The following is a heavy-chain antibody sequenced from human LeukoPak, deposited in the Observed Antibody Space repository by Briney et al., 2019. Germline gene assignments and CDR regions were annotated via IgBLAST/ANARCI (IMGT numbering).Heavy chain of an antibody. V-gene: IGHV3-48*03. Sequence: GGSLRLSCAASGFTFSDYEINWVRQAPGKGLEWVSCISTSGSTTYYADSVKGRFTISRDNAKNSLFLQMNTLTVEDTAVYYCARGALHVFNYWGQGTPVTVSS. CDR2: ISTSGSTT. J-gene: IGHJ4*02. CDR3: ARGALHVFNY. CDR1: GFTFSDYE. D-gene: IGHD3-10*02.